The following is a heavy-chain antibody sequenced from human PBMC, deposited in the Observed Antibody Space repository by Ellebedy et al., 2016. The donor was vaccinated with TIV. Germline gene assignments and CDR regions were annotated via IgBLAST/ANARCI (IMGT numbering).Heavy chain of an antibody. Sequence: GSLRLXXAVYGGSFSGYYWSWIRQPPGKGLEWIGEINHSGSTNYNPSLKSRVTISVDTSKNQFSLKLGSVTAADTAVYYCARDYALRYFDLWGRGTLVTVSS. CDR3: ARDYALRYFDL. CDR2: INHSGST. J-gene: IGHJ2*01. D-gene: IGHD4-17*01. CDR1: GGSFSGYY. V-gene: IGHV4-34*01.